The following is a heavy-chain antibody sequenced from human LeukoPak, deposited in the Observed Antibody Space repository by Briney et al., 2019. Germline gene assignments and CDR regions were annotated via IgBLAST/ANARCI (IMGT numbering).Heavy chain of an antibody. D-gene: IGHD6-19*01. Sequence: GGSLRLSCAASGFTFSSYGMHWVRQAPGKGLEWVAVISYDGSNKYYADSVKGRFTISRDNSKNTVYLQMNSLRVEDTAVYYCVKDLHTTLAVAGEYWGQGTLVTVSS. CDR3: VKDLHTTLAVAGEY. CDR1: GFTFSSYG. J-gene: IGHJ4*02. CDR2: ISYDGSNK. V-gene: IGHV3-30*18.